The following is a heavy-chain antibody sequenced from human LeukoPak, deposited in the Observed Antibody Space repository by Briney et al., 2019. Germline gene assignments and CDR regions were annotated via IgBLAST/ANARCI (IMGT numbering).Heavy chain of an antibody. CDR2: ITYSGST. D-gene: IGHD6-13*01. Sequence: SETLSLTCTVSGGSISSSTYYWAWIRQSPGKGLEWIGSITYSGSTNYNPSLKSRVTISVDTSKNQFSLKLSSVTAADTAVYYCARGTGYSSSWYDYWGQGTLVTVSS. J-gene: IGHJ4*02. CDR1: GGSISSSTYY. V-gene: IGHV4-39*07. CDR3: ARGTGYSSSWYDY.